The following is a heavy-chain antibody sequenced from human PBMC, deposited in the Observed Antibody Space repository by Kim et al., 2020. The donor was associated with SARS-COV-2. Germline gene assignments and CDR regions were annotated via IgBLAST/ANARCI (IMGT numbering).Heavy chain of an antibody. Sequence: SETLSLTCAVSGGSISSSNWWSWVRQPPGKGLEWIGEIYHSGSTNYNPSLKSRVTISVDKSKNQFSLKLSSVTAADTAVYYCARESPTTVTTEFDFDIWGQGTMVTVSS. V-gene: IGHV4-4*02. CDR1: GGSISSSNW. CDR3: ARESPTTVTTEFDFDI. J-gene: IGHJ3*02. D-gene: IGHD4-17*01. CDR2: IYHSGST.